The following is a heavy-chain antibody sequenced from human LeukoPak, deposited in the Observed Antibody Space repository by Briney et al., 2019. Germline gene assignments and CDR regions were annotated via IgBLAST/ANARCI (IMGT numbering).Heavy chain of an antibody. Sequence: ASVKVSCKASGYTFTGYYMHWVRQAPGQGLEWMGWINPNSGGTNYAQKFQGRVTMTRDTSISTAYMELSRLRSDDTAVYYCAREGLGDSGSYGDASAFYIWGQGTMVTVSS. CDR2: INPNSGGT. J-gene: IGHJ3*02. V-gene: IGHV1-2*02. D-gene: IGHD1-26*01. CDR3: AREGLGDSGSYGDASAFYI. CDR1: GYTFTGYY.